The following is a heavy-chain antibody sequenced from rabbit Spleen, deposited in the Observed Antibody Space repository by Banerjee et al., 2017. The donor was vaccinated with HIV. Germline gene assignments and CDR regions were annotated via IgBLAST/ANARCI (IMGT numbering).Heavy chain of an antibody. CDR3: ARDAGTSFSTYGMDL. J-gene: IGHJ6*01. CDR1: GFSFSDRDV. CDR2: IYTGNGKN. V-gene: IGHV1S45*01. D-gene: IGHD8-1*01. Sequence: EQLVESGGGLVQPAGSLTLTCKASGFSFSDRDVMCWVRQAPGKGLEWIGFIYTGNGKNYYASWAKGRFTISKTSSTTVTLQMTSLTAADTATYFCARDAGTSFSTYGMDLWGPGTLVTVS.